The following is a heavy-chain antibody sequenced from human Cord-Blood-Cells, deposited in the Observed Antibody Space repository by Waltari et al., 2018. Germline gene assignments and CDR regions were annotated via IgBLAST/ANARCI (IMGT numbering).Heavy chain of an antibody. J-gene: IGHJ6*02. CDR2: IDWDDDK. Sequence: QVTLRESGPALVKPTQTPTLTCTFSGFSLSTSGMCVSWIRQPPGKALEWLALIDWDDDKYYSTSLKTRLTISKDTSKNQVVLTMTNMDPVDTATYYCARIRTPRYSSSSNNYYYGMDVWGQGTTVTVSS. D-gene: IGHD6-6*01. CDR3: ARIRTPRYSSSSNNYYYGMDV. CDR1: GFSLSTSGMC. V-gene: IGHV2-70*01.